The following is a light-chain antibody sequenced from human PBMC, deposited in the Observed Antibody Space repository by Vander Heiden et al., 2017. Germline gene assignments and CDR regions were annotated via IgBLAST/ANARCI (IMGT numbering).Light chain of an antibody. J-gene: IGKJ1*01. V-gene: IGKV1-5*03. CDR2: TAS. CDR1: QSINTW. CDR3: QQYNFYGS. Sequence: DIQMTQSPSTLSASVGDRVTITCRASQSINTWLAWYQQKPGKAPKPRIYTASSLESGVPSRFSGSGSGTEFTLTISSLQPDDFATYYCQQYNFYGSFGQGTKVE.